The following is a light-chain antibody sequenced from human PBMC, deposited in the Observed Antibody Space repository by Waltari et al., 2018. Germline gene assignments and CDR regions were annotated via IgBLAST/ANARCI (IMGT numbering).Light chain of an antibody. CDR1: SSDVGSYDY. J-gene: IGLJ1*01. CDR3: CSYGGSYYV. CDR2: DVN. Sequence: QSALTQPRSVSGSPGQSVTISCTGTSSDVGSYDYVSWYQQHPGQAPKVMIYDVNKRPSGVPDRFSGSKSGNTASLTISGLQAEDEAEYYCCSYGGSYYVLGTGTEVTVL. V-gene: IGLV2-11*01.